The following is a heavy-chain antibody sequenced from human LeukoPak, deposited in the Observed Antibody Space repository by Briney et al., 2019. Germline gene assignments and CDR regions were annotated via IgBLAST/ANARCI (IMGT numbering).Heavy chain of an antibody. CDR2: ISSRGSTI. V-gene: IGHV3-11*01. D-gene: IGHD3-22*01. J-gene: IGHJ4*02. CDR3: ARDQAHDYDSSGYYPFDY. Sequence: GGSLRLSCAASGFTFSDYYMSWIRQAPGKGLEWILYISSRGSTIYFADSLKGRFTVSRDNAKNSLYLQMNSLRAEDTAVYFCARDQAHDYDSSGYYPFDYWGQGTLVTVSS. CDR1: GFTFSDYY.